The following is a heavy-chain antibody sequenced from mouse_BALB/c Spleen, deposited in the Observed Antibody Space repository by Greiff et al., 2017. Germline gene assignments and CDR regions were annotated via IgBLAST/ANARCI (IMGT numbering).Heavy chain of an antibody. J-gene: IGHJ2*01. V-gene: IGHV3-2*02. CDR1: GYSITSDYA. CDR2: ISYSGST. Sequence: DVKLQESGPGLVKPSQSLSLTCTVTGYSITSDYAWNWIRQFPGNKLEWMGYISYSGSTSYNPSLKSRISITRDTSKNQFFLQLNSVTTEDTATYYCARRRDYFDYWGQGTTLTVSS. CDR3: ARRRDYFDY.